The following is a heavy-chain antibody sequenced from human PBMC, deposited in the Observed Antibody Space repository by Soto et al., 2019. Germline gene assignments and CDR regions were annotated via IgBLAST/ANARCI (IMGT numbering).Heavy chain of an antibody. Sequence: ASVKVSCKASGYTFTSYAMHWVRQAPGQRLEWMGWINAGNGNTKYSQKFQGRVTITRDTSASTAYMELSSLRSEDTAVYYCARDNPYDFVNYYYYYMDVWGKGTTVTVSS. D-gene: IGHD3-3*01. J-gene: IGHJ6*03. CDR1: GYTFTSYA. CDR3: ARDNPYDFVNYYYYYMDV. V-gene: IGHV1-3*01. CDR2: INAGNGNT.